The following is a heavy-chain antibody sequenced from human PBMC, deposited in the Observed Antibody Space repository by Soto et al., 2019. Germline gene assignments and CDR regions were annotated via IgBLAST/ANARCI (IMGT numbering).Heavy chain of an antibody. CDR2: IYYSGST. CDR1: GGSISSYY. D-gene: IGHD5-18*01. J-gene: IGHJ4*02. Sequence: PSETLSLTCTVSGGSISSYYWSWIRQPPEKGLEWIGYIYYSGSTNYNPSLKRRVTISVDTSKNQFSLKLSSVTAADTSVYYCAREGYSYGPFDYWGQGTLVTVSS. V-gene: IGHV4-59*01. CDR3: AREGYSYGPFDY.